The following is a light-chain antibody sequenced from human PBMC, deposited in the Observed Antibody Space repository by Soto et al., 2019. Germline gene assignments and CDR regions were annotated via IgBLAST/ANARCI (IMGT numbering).Light chain of an antibody. CDR1: SSDVGGYNY. CDR2: EVS. Sequence: QSALTQPPSASGSPGQSVTISCTGTSSDVGGYNYVSWYQQHPGKAPKLMIYEVSKRPSGVPDRFSGSKSGNTASRTVSGLQAEDEADYYCSSYAGSNNFGVFGGGTKLTVL. V-gene: IGLV2-8*01. CDR3: SSYAGSNNFGV. J-gene: IGLJ2*01.